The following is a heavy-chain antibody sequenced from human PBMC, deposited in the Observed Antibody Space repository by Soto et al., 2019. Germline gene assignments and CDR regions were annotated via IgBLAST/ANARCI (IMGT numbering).Heavy chain of an antibody. Sequence: QVQLVQSGAEVKKPGSSVKVSCKTSGGTVRTSAISWVRQAPGHGLEWMGGIMPVFPTPDYAQKFEGRVTITADESTSTAYMELSSLGSEDTAVYYCARDKDRQQLGGNYYYIMDVWGQGTTVTVSS. CDR1: GGTVRTSA. J-gene: IGHJ6*02. CDR3: ARDKDRQQLGGNYYYIMDV. D-gene: IGHD3-3*02. CDR2: IMPVFPTP. V-gene: IGHV1-69*12.